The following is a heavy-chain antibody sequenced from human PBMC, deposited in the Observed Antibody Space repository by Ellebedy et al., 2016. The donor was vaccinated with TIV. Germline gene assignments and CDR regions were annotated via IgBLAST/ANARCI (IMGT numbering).Heavy chain of an antibody. J-gene: IGHJ4*02. CDR1: GGTFSSYA. V-gene: IGHV1-69*13. CDR3: ASYYGSGSPFDY. CDR2: NIPIFGTA. Sequence: AASVKVSCKASGGTFSSYAISWVRQAPGQGLEWMGGNIPIFGTANYAQKFHGRVTITADESTSTAYMELSSLRSEDTAVYYCASYYGSGSPFDYWGQGTLVTVSS. D-gene: IGHD3-10*01.